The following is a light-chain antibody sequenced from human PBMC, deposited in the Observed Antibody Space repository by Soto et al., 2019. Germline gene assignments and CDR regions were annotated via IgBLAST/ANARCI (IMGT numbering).Light chain of an antibody. CDR3: QQYNSYSWT. CDR1: QTITRW. J-gene: IGKJ1*01. CDR2: DAS. Sequence: DIQMTQSPSTLSASVGDIVTITCRARQTITRWMSWYQQKPGKAPKLLIYDASTLESGVPSRFSGSRSGTEFTLTISSLQPDDCATYYFQQYNSYSWTFGQGTKVEIK. V-gene: IGKV1-5*01.